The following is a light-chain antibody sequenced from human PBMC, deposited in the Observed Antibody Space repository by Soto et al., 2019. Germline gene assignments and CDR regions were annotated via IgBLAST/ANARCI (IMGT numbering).Light chain of an antibody. V-gene: IGLV2-8*01. CDR3: ASSAVGNHSPNV. Sequence: QSALAQPPSASGSPGQSVTISCTGTSSDVGGYNYVSWYQQHPGKAPKLMIYEVSKRPSGVPDRFSGSKSGNTASLTVSGLQAEDEAVYYSASSAVGNHSPNVFGTGTKVPV. J-gene: IGLJ1*01. CDR1: SSDVGGYNY. CDR2: EVS.